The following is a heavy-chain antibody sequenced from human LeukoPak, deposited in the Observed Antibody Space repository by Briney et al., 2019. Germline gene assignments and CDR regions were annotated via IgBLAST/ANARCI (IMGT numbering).Heavy chain of an antibody. Sequence: ESGPTLVKPPQTLTLTCTFSGFSLDTSGVAVGWIRQSPGEALEWLALIYWDDDKHYSPSLKSRLTIIKDTPKNQVFLTMTNMDPVDTATYYCAHSYYYGSGSYYNVWFDRWGQGTLVTVSS. CDR2: IYWDDDK. V-gene: IGHV2-5*02. J-gene: IGHJ5*02. D-gene: IGHD3-10*01. CDR3: AHSYYYGSGSYYNVWFDR. CDR1: GFSLDTSGVA.